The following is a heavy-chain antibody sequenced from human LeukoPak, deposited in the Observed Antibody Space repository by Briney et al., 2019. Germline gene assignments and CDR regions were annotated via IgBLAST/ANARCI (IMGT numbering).Heavy chain of an antibody. CDR1: GFPFTSYA. D-gene: IGHD6-13*01. CDR3: VRGVGVSRFNYLDS. V-gene: IGHV3-23*01. CDR2: ISGSGGGST. J-gene: IGHJ4*02. Sequence: GGSLRLSCAASGFPFTSYALSWVRQAPGKGLEWVSTISGSGGGSTYYADSVKGRFTISTDNSKNTLYLQMNSLRDDDTAVYYCVRGVGVSRFNYLDSWGQGTLVIVSS.